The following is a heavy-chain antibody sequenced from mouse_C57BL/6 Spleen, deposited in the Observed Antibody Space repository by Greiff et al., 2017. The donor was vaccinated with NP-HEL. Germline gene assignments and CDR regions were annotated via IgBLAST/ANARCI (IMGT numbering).Heavy chain of an antibody. CDR2: INPSHGGT. J-gene: IGHJ1*03. CDR3: ARHYGSFYWYFEV. D-gene: IGHD1-1*01. CDR1: GYAFTSYL. Sequence: QVHVKQPGTELVKPGASVQLSCKASGYAFTSYLMHWVKQRPGQGLEWIGHINPSHGGTNYNAQFKSKATLTAATSSRPTYMQLSSLTSEDFAVYYCARHYGSFYWYFEVWGTGTTVTVSS. V-gene: IGHV1-53*01.